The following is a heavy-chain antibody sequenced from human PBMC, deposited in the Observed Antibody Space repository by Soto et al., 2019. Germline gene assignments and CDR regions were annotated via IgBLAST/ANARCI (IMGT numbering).Heavy chain of an antibody. J-gene: IGHJ5*02. CDR3: AREGSNLNGFAP. CDR2: ISSSSSTI. Sequence: EVQLVESGGGLVQPGGSLRLSCAASGFTFSSYSMNWVRQAPGKGLEWVSYISSSSSTIYYADSVKGRFTISRDNAKNSRYLQMNSLRDEDTAVYYCAREGSNLNGFAPWGQGTLVTVSS. V-gene: IGHV3-48*02. D-gene: IGHD4-4*01. CDR1: GFTFSSYS.